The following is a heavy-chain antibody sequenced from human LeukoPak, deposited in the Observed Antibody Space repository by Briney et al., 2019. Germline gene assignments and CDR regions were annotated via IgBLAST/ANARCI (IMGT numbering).Heavy chain of an antibody. D-gene: IGHD3-22*01. J-gene: IGHJ3*02. CDR2: ISAYNGNT. CDR1: GYTFTSNG. V-gene: IGHV1-18*01. CDR3: ARVQGSSGRDAFDI. Sequence: ASVKVSCKASGYTFTSNGISRVRQAPGQGLEWMGLISAYNGNTNYAQKLQGRVTMTTDTSTSTAYMELRSLRSDDTAVYYCARVQGSSGRDAFDIWGQGTMVTVSS.